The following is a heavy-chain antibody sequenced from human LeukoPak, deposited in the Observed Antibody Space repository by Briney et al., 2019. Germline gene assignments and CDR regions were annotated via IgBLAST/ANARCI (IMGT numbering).Heavy chain of an antibody. D-gene: IGHD1-1*01. CDR2: ISASGSNI. V-gene: IGHV3-48*01. CDR1: GFPFSSYS. J-gene: IGHJ4*02. Sequence: PGGSLRLSCAASGFPFSSYSMNWVRQAPGKGLEWVSYISASGSNIYYLDSVKGRFTVSRDNAMNSLFLQMDRPRAEDTAVYYCARVKGTYFDFWGQGTLVTVSS. CDR3: ARVKGTYFDF.